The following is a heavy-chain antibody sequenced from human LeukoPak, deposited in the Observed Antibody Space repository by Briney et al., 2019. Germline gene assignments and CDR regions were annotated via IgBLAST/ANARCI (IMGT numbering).Heavy chain of an antibody. CDR3: AKGGGNPRGDYYYYYMDV. D-gene: IGHD4-23*01. CDR1: GFTFSSYA. J-gene: IGHJ6*03. Sequence: GGSLRLSCAASGFTFSSYAMSWVRQAPGKGLEWVPAISGSGGSTYYADSVKGRFTISRDNSKNTLYLQMNSLRAEDTAVYYCAKGGGNPRGDYYYYYMDVWGKGTTVTVSS. CDR2: ISGSGGST. V-gene: IGHV3-23*01.